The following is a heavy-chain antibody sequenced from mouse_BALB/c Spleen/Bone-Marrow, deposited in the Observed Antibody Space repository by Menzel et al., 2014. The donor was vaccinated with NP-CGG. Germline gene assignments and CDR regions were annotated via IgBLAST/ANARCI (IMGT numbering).Heavy chain of an antibody. CDR2: IWPGGST. D-gene: IGHD2-1*01. CDR3: ARDRGGNYGYAMDY. Sequence: VQVVESGPGLVAPSQSLSITCTVSGFSLTSYGVHWVRQSPGKGLEWLGVIWPGGSTNYNSALMSRLTISKDNSKSQVFLKMNSLQTDDTAIYYCARDRGGNYGYAMDYWGQGTSVTVSS. V-gene: IGHV2-9*02. J-gene: IGHJ4*01. CDR1: GFSLTSYG.